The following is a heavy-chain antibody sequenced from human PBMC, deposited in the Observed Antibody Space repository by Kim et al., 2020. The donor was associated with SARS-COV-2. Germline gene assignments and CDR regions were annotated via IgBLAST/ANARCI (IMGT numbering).Heavy chain of an antibody. V-gene: IGHV3-74*01. CDR1: GFTFSNYW. CDR2: INSDGSST. D-gene: IGHD3-3*01. J-gene: IGHJ6*02. Sequence: GGSLRLSCAASGFTFSNYWMHWVRQAPGKGLVWVSRINSDGSSTSYADSVKGRFTISRDNAKNTLYLQMNSLRAEDTAVYYCARGPFIEVTICGVVTTNYGRDVWGQGTTVTVSS. CDR3: ARGPFIEVTICGVVTTNYGRDV.